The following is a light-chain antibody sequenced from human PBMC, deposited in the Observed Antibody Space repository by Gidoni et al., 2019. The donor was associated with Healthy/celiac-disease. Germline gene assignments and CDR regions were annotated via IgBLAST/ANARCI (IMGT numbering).Light chain of an antibody. Sequence: DIVMTQTPLSLSVTTGQSASISCKFSQSLLHSDGKTYLYWYLQRPGRPPQLLIYEVFNRFSGVPDRFRASGSGTDFTLKISRVEAEDVGVYYCMQSIQFPYTFGQGTKLEIK. V-gene: IGKV2D-29*01. CDR1: QSLLHSDGKTY. CDR2: EVF. J-gene: IGKJ2*01. CDR3: MQSIQFPYT.